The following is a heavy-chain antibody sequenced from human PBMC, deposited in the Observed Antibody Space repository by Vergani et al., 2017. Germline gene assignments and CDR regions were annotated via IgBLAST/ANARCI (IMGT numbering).Heavy chain of an antibody. CDR3: VRRNNVVRETDYFDY. D-gene: IGHD3-10*01. Sequence: QVQLQEWGAGLLKTSETLSLTCGVSGGSFSDYYWSWIRQAPGMGLEWIGEVNHGGSTNYNPSLKSRVSISVDTSKNQFSLSLSSVTAADTAVYYCVRRNNVVRETDYFDYWGQGILVTVSS. CDR2: VNHGGST. V-gene: IGHV4-34*01. CDR1: GGSFSDYY. J-gene: IGHJ4*02.